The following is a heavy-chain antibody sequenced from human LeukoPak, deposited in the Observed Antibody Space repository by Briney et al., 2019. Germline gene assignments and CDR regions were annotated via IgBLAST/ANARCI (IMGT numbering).Heavy chain of an antibody. J-gene: IGHJ6*03. D-gene: IGHD6-13*01. CDR3: VRDPSYGSSWYYYMDV. CDR2: ISSSSFKI. Sequence: GGSLRLSCAASEFTFVRYAMNWVRQAPGKGLEWVSYISSSSFKIGYADSVKGRFTISRDNSKNSLYLQMDSLRVEDTAVYYCVRDPSYGSSWYYYMDVWGKGTTVAVSS. CDR1: EFTFVRYA. V-gene: IGHV3-48*04.